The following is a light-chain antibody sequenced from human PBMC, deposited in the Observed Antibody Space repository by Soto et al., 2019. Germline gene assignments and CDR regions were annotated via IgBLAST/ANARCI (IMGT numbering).Light chain of an antibody. V-gene: IGKV3-11*01. CDR3: QQRSNWPLLT. CDR2: DAS. CDR1: QSVSSY. J-gene: IGKJ4*01. Sequence: EIVLTQSPATLSLSPGERATLSCRASQSVSSYLAWYQQKPCQAPRLLIYDASNRATGIPARFSGSGSGTDFTRTISSLEPEDFAVYYCQQRSNWPLLTFGGGTKVELK.